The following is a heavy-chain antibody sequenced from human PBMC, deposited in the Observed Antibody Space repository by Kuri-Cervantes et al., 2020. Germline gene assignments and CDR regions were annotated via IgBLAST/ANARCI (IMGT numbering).Heavy chain of an antibody. CDR2: ITPFNGNT. J-gene: IGHJ4*02. CDR1: GYTFTYRY. V-gene: IGHV1-45*02. CDR3: ARLYCGGDCYSGPFDY. D-gene: IGHD2-21*02. Sequence: SVKVSCKASGYTFTYRYLHWVRQAPGQALEWMGWITPFNGNTNYAQKFQDRVTITRDRSMSTAYMELSSLRSEDTAMYYCARLYCGGDCYSGPFDYWGQGTLVTVSS.